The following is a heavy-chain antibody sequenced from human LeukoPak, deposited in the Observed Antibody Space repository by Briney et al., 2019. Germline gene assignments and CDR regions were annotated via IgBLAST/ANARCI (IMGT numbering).Heavy chain of an antibody. D-gene: IGHD6-19*01. CDR1: GGSISSYY. J-gene: IGHJ3*02. CDR3: ARDSGPLAFGI. V-gene: IGHV4-59*01. Sequence: SETLSLTCTVSGGSISSYYWSWIRQPPGKGLEWIGYIYYRGSTNYNPSLKRRVTISVDTSKNQFSLKLSSVTAADTAVYYCARDSGPLAFGIWGQGTMVTVSS. CDR2: IYYRGST.